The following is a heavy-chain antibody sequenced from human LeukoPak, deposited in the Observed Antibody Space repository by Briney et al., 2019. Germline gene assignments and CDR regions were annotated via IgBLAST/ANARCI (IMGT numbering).Heavy chain of an antibody. CDR1: NGSISDYF. J-gene: IGHJ4*02. Sequence: PSETLSLTCNVSNGSISDYFWSWVRQPPGKGLEWIGYIYGGGVTNYSPSLKSRLTISLDTSKNQFSLKLSSVTAADTAVYYCARESLVATTKYFDYWGQGTLVTVSS. CDR2: IYGGGVT. V-gene: IGHV4-59*12. CDR3: ARESLVATTKYFDY. D-gene: IGHD5-12*01.